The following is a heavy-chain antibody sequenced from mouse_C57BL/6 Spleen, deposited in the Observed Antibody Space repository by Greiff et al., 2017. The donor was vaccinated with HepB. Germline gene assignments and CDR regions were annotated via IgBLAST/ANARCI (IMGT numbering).Heavy chain of an antibody. V-gene: IGHV1-7*01. D-gene: IGHD1-1*01. CDR2: INPSSGYT. Sequence: QVQLKESGAELAKPGASVKLSCKASGYTFTSYWMHWVNQRPGQGLEWIGYINPSSGYTKYNQKFKDKATLTADKSSSTAYMQLSSLTYEDSAVYYCARSGLPLFITTVVATDWYFDVWGTGTTVTVSS. CDR3: ARSGLPLFITTVVATDWYFDV. CDR1: GYTFTSYW. J-gene: IGHJ1*03.